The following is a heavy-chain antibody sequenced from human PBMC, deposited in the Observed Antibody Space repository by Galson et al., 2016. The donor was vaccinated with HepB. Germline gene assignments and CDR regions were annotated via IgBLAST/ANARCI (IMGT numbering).Heavy chain of an antibody. V-gene: IGHV6-1*01. CDR1: GDSVYNNGAA. CDR2: TFYRSTWEN. D-gene: IGHD3-10*01. Sequence: CSISGDSVYNNGAAWVWIRQSPSRGLEWLGRTFYRSTWENRYAVSVKSRITISPDTSRNQFSLHLNSVTPEDTAVYYCARAVMLGRGMDVWGKGTTVTGSS. J-gene: IGHJ6*03. CDR3: ARAVMLGRGMDV.